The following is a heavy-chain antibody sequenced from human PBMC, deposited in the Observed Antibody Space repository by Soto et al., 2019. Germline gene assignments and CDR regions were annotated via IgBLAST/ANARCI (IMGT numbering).Heavy chain of an antibody. CDR1: GFTFRISV. CDR3: ARDNFVGATRAPRHSGIDV. V-gene: IGHV3-33*01. Sequence: GGSLRLSFAASGFTFRISVMHWVRPAPGNGLEWVAFIWYDGSNKYYADSVKVRFTISRDNSKNTLYLQMNSLRAEDTAVYYCARDNFVGATRAPRHSGIDVWGQGTPVTVSS. D-gene: IGHD1-26*01. CDR2: IWYDGSNK. J-gene: IGHJ6*02.